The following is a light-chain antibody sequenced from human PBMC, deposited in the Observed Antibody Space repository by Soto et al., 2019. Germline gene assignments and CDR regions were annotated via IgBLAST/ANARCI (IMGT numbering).Light chain of an antibody. CDR1: QSVSSN. V-gene: IGKV3-15*01. CDR2: GAS. Sequence: EIVKTQSPDTLSVSPGERATLSCRASQSVSSNLAWYQQKPGQAPRLLISGASTRATGIPVRFSGSGSGTDFTLTISSLQSEDFGVYYCQQYINWPETFGQGTKLEIK. CDR3: QQYINWPET. J-gene: IGKJ2*01.